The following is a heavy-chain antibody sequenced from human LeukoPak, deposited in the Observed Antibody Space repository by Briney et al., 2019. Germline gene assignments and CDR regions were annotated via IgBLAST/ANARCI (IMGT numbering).Heavy chain of an antibody. D-gene: IGHD3-9*01. CDR2: ISAYNGNT. CDR3: ARPISSDILTGYPDY. J-gene: IGHJ4*02. Sequence: ASVKVSCKASGYTFTSYGISWVRQAPGQGLEWMGWISAYNGNTNYAQKLQGRVTMTTDTSTSTAYMELRSLRSDDTAVYYCARPISSDILTGYPDYWGQGTLVIVSS. CDR1: GYTFTSYG. V-gene: IGHV1-18*01.